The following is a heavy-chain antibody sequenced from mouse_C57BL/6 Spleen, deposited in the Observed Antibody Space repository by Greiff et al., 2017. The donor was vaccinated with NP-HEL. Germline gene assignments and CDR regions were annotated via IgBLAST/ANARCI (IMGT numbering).Heavy chain of an antibody. CDR3: ARWEYDEDYAMDD. CDR2: INPNNGGT. Sequence: EVQLQQSGPELVKPGASVKIPCKASGYTFTDYNMDWVKQSHGKSLEWIGDINPNNGGTIYNQKFKGKATLTVDKSSSTAYMELRSLASEDTAVYYCARWEYDEDYAMDDWGQGTSVTVSS. V-gene: IGHV1-18*01. D-gene: IGHD2-14*01. J-gene: IGHJ4*01. CDR1: GYTFTDYN.